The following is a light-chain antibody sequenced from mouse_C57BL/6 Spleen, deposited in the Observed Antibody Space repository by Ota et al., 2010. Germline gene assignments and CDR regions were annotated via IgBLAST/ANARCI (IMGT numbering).Light chain of an antibody. CDR3: FQSNYLPYT. J-gene: IGKJ2*01. CDR1: QDINKY. V-gene: IGKV19-93*01. Sequence: DIQTDTRTPSSXSASLEAKYTITCKASQDINKYIAWYQHKTWKRYLGCSYITHLHYSQASHQGSVAVGSGTDFTLKISRVEAEDLGVYYCFQSNYLPYTFGGGDQAGNKT. CDR2: THL.